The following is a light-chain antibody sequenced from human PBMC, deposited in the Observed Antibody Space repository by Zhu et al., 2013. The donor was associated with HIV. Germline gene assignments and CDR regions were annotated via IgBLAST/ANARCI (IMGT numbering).Light chain of an antibody. Sequence: DIQMTQSPSSLSASVGDRVTITCRASQSISNWLAWYQQKPGKAPKLLIYDATNLESGVPSRFSGSGSGTEFTFTISSLQPDDYATYYCQQYNNYLRTFGQGTKLQIK. CDR1: QSISNW. CDR2: DAT. J-gene: IGKJ2*01. CDR3: QQYNNYLRT. V-gene: IGKV1-5*01.